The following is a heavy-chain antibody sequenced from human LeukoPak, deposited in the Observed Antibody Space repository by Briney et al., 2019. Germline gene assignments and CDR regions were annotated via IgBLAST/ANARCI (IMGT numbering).Heavy chain of an antibody. CDR3: ARDFSGSYANWFDP. CDR1: GYTFTSYG. CDR2: INPNSGGT. V-gene: IGHV1-2*02. J-gene: IGHJ5*02. D-gene: IGHD1-26*01. Sequence: ASVKVSCKASGYTFTSYGISWVRQAPGQGLEWMGWINPNSGGTNYAQKFQGRVTMTRDTSISTAYMELSRLRSDDTAVYYCARDFSGSYANWFDPWGQGTLVTVSS.